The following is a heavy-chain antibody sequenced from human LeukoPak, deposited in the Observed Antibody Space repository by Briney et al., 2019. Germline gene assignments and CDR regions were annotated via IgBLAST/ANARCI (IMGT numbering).Heavy chain of an antibody. CDR1: GGSISSYY. CDR2: IYTSGST. CDR3: ARDRAYDILTGYPYYFDY. Sequence: SETLSLTCTVSGGSISSYYWSWIRQPAGKGLEWIGRIYTSGSTNYNPSLKSRVTMSVDTSMNQFSLKLSSVTAADTAVYYCARDRAYDILTGYPYYFDYWGQGTLVTVSS. D-gene: IGHD3-9*01. V-gene: IGHV4-4*07. J-gene: IGHJ4*02.